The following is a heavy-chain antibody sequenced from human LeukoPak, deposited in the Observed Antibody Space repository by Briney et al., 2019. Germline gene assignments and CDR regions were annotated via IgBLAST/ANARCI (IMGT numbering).Heavy chain of an antibody. CDR1: GFTFSSYS. D-gene: IGHD5-18*01. Sequence: GGSLRLSCAASGFTFSSYSMNWVRQAPGKGPEWVSPISRSSSYIYYGDSVKGRFTISRDNAKNSLYLQMNSLRAEDTAVYYCARVVWGWDTAMPTPFDYWGQGTLVTVSS. V-gene: IGHV3-21*01. CDR3: ARVVWGWDTAMPTPFDY. CDR2: ISRSSSYI. J-gene: IGHJ4*02.